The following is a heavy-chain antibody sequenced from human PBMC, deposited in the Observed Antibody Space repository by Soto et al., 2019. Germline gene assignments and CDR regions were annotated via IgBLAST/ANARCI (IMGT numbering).Heavy chain of an antibody. CDR1: GGTFSSYA. CDR3: ARDWYCSSTSCKNYYYYGMDV. CDR2: IIPIFGTA. V-gene: IGHV1-69*06. D-gene: IGHD2-2*01. Sequence: QVQLVQSGAEVKKPGSSVKVSCKASGGTFSSYAISWVRQAPGQGLEWMGGIIPIFGTANYAQKFQGRVTITADKSTSTAYMELSSLRSEDTAVYYCARDWYCSSTSCKNYYYYGMDVWGLGTTVTVSS. J-gene: IGHJ6*02.